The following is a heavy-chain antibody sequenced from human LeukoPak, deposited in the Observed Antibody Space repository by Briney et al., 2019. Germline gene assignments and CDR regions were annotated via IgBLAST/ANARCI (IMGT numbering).Heavy chain of an antibody. D-gene: IGHD5-24*01. CDR1: GFTFSIYA. V-gene: IGHV3-30*04. CDR2: ISYDGRSK. CDR3: ARDNSVRDEAWWFNP. J-gene: IGHJ5*02. Sequence: GGSLRLSCAASGFTFSIYALHWVRQAPGKGLQWVAVISYDGRSKDYADSVKGRFTISRDNSKNTLYLLMNSLRAEDTAVYYCARDNSVRDEAWWFNPWGQGTLVTVSS.